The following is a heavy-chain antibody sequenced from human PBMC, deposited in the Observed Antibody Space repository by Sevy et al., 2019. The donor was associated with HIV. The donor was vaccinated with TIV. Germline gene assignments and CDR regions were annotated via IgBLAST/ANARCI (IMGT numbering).Heavy chain of an antibody. V-gene: IGHV1-2*02. Sequence: ATVKVSCKASGYSITVYYVHWVRQVPGQGLEYMGWINPSNGDTKKQQKFQGRVTMTRDTSMNIVFMELNRLTSDDTAVYCGALPQTAFDYWGQGTQVTVSS. D-gene: IGHD2-2*01. CDR1: GYSITVYY. CDR3: ALPQTAFDY. J-gene: IGHJ4*02. CDR2: INPSNGDT.